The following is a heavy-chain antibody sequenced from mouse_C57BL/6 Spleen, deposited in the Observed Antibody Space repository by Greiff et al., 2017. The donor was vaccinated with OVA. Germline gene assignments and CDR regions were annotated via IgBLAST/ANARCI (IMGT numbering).Heavy chain of an antibody. CDR3: ARFSLRGAMDY. Sequence: EVMLVESGPELVKPGASVKISCKASGYSFTGYYMNWVKQSPEKSLEWIGEINPSTGGTTYNQKFKAKATLTVDKSSSTAYMQLKSLTSEDSAVYYCARFSLRGAMDYWGQGTSVTVSS. V-gene: IGHV1-42*01. J-gene: IGHJ4*01. D-gene: IGHD3-2*02. CDR2: INPSTGGT. CDR1: GYSFTGYY.